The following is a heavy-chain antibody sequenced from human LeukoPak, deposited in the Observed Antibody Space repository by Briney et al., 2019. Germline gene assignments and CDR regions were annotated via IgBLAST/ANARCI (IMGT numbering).Heavy chain of an antibody. V-gene: IGHV1-69*06. J-gene: IGHJ6*03. D-gene: IGHD5-12*01. CDR1: GGTFSSYA. CDR3: AKGSGYEHSYYYYYMDV. CDR2: IIPIFGTA. Sequence: VASVKVSCKASGGTFSSYAISWVRQAPGQGLEWMGGIIPIFGTANYAQKFQGRVTITADKSTSTAYMELSSLRSEDTAVYYCAKGSGYEHSYYYYYMDVWGKGTTVTISS.